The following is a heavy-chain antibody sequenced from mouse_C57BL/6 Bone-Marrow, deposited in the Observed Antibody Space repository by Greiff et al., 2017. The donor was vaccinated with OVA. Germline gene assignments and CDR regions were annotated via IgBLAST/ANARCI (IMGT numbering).Heavy chain of an antibody. Sequence: VQLQQPGAELVKPGASVKLSCKASGYTFTSYWMHWVKQRPGQGLEWIGMIHPNSGGTNYNEKFKSKATLTVDKSSSTAYMQLSSLTSEDSAVYYCARFGGLRHYAMDYWGQGTSVTVSS. CDR2: IHPNSGGT. V-gene: IGHV1-64*01. CDR1: GYTFTSYW. D-gene: IGHD2-4*01. J-gene: IGHJ4*01. CDR3: ARFGGLRHYAMDY.